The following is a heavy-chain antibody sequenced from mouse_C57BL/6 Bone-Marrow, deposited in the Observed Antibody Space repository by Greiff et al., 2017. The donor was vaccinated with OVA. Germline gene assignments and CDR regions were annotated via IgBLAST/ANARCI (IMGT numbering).Heavy chain of an antibody. Sequence: QVQLQQSGPGLSQPSQSLSITCTVSGFSLTSYGVHWVRQSPGKGLEWLGVIWRGGSTDYNAAFMSRLSITKDNSKSQVFFKMNSLQADDTAIYYCAKNVGNYGWAWFAYWGQGTLVTVSA. CDR1: GFSLTSYG. CDR3: AKNVGNYGWAWFAY. J-gene: IGHJ3*01. CDR2: IWRGGST. V-gene: IGHV2-5*01. D-gene: IGHD1-2*01.